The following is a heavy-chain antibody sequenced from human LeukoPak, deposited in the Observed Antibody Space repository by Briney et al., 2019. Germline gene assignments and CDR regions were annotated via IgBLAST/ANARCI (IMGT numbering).Heavy chain of an antibody. Sequence: GGSLRLSCAASGFTFSSYAMSWVRQAPGKGLEWVSAISGSGGSTYYADSVKGRFSISRDNSKNTLYLQMNSLRAEDTAVYYCAKDFYTAIAARNLFAPWGQGTLVTVSS. CDR3: AKDFYTAIAARNLFAP. CDR2: ISGSGGST. V-gene: IGHV3-23*01. J-gene: IGHJ5*02. D-gene: IGHD6-6*01. CDR1: GFTFSSYA.